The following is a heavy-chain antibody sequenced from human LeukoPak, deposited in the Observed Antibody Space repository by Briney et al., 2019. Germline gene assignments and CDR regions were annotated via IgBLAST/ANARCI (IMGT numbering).Heavy chain of an antibody. CDR1: GGSISSYY. J-gene: IGHJ4*02. D-gene: IGHD2-15*01. CDR3: ARHKLALGCSGGSCLYFDY. Sequence: SETLSLTCTVSGGSISSYYWSWIRQPPGKGLEWIGYIYTSGSTNYNPSLKSRVTISVDTSKNQFSLKLSSVTAAGTAVYYCARHKLALGCSGGSCLYFDYWGQGTLVTVSS. V-gene: IGHV4-4*09. CDR2: IYTSGST.